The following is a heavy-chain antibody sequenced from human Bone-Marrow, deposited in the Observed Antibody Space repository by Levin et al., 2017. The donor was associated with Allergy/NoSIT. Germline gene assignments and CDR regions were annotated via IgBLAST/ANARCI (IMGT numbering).Heavy chain of an antibody. D-gene: IGHD6-13*01. Sequence: SETLSLTCTVSGGSISSGGYYWSWIRQHPGKGLEWIGYIYYSGSTYYNPSLKSRVTISVDTSKNQFSLKLSSVTAADTAVYYCAREIAAAGTRSFDYWGQGTLVTVSS. CDR3: AREIAAAGTRSFDY. CDR2: IYYSGST. J-gene: IGHJ4*02. V-gene: IGHV4-31*03. CDR1: GGSISSGGYY.